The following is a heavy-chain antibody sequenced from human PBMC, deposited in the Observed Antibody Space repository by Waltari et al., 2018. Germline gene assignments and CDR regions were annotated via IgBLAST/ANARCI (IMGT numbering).Heavy chain of an antibody. CDR2: IKQDEGEK. CDR1: GLTISTNW. J-gene: IGHJ3*02. Sequence: EVRLVESGGALVQPGGSLRLSCVASGLTISTNWMTWVRPTPGKGLEWVANIKQDEGEKYYMESVKGRFTISRDNTKNSLYLQMNRLRADDTAVYFCARGKAIDIWGQGTMVTVSS. V-gene: IGHV3-7*01. CDR3: ARGKAIDI.